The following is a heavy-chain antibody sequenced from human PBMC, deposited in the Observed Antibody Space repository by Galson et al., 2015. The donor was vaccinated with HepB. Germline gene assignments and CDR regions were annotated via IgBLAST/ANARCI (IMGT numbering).Heavy chain of an antibody. D-gene: IGHD2-15*01. CDR2: FDPEDGET. CDR3: ATASRYCSGGSCYSYFDY. Sequence: SVKVSCKVSGYTLTELSMHWVRQAPGKGLEWMGGFDPEDGETIYAQKFQGRVTMTEDTSTDTAYMELSSLRSEDTAVYYCATASRYCSGGSCYSYFDYWGQGTLVTVSS. J-gene: IGHJ4*02. V-gene: IGHV1-24*01. CDR1: GYTLTELS.